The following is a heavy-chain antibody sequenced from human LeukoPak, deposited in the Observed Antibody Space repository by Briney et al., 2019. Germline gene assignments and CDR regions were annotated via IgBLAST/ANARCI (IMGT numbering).Heavy chain of an antibody. CDR3: AKAPLGRCTGVICYYFDY. J-gene: IGHJ4*02. CDR1: GFTFGDYA. V-gene: IGHV3-49*03. CDR2: IRSKAYGGTT. Sequence: GGSLRLSCTASGFTFGDYAMSWFRQAPGKGLEWVGCIRSKAYGGTTEYAASVKGRFTISRDDSKSIAYLQMNSLRAEDAAVYYCAKAPLGRCTGVICYYFDYWGQGTLVTVSS. D-gene: IGHD2-15*01.